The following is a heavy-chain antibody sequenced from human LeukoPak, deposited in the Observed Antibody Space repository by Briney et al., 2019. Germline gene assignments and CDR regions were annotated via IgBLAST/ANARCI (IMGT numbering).Heavy chain of an antibody. J-gene: IGHJ4*02. V-gene: IGHV3-21*01. CDR3: ARGRNYYDSSGCYYVGGDY. CDR1: GFTFSSYS. Sequence: GGSLRLSCAASGFTFSSYSMNWVRQAPGKGLEWVSSISSSSYIYYADSVKGRFTISRDNAKNSLYLQMNSLRAEDTAVYYCARGRNYYDSSGCYYVGGDYWGQGTLVTVSS. CDR2: ISSSSYI. D-gene: IGHD3-22*01.